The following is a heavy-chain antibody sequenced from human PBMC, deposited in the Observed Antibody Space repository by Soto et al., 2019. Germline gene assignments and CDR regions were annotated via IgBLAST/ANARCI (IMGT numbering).Heavy chain of an antibody. J-gene: IGHJ3*01. CDR2: IYYTGTT. CDR1: GGSVTNINYF. V-gene: IGHV4-39*01. Sequence: LSLTCSVSGGSVTNINYFWAWIRQSPGKGLEWIANIYYTGTTFYNPSLRSRVSMTIDASKNRFSLNLSSVTASDTALYYCARHEYVSSSYDLLDVWGRGTMVTVSS. D-gene: IGHD3-22*01. CDR3: ARHEYVSSSYDLLDV.